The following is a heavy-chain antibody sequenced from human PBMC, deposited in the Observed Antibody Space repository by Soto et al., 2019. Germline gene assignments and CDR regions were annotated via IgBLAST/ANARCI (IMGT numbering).Heavy chain of an antibody. D-gene: IGHD6-19*01. V-gene: IGHV4-30-4*01. J-gene: IGHJ6*02. CDR2: IYYSGRT. CDR1: GGSISSGDYY. Sequence: QVQLQESGPGLVKPSQTLSLTCTVSGGSISSGDYYWSWIRQPPGKGLAWIGYIYYSGRTYYNPSPKSRVTISVDTSKNQFSLKLSSVTAADTAVYYCARRASWLVVPYYDYYGMDGGGQGTTVVVSS. CDR3: ARRASWLVVPYYDYYGMDG.